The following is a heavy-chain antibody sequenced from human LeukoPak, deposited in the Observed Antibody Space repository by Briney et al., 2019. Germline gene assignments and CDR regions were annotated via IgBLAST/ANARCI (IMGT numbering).Heavy chain of an antibody. D-gene: IGHD2-2*01. Sequence: TSETLSLTCAVYGGSFSGYYWSWIRQPPGKGLEWIGEINHSGSTNYNPSLKSRVTISVDTSKNQFSLRLSSVTAADTAVYYCARKQRFCSSSTCRYVGIDYWGQGTLVTVSS. V-gene: IGHV4-34*01. CDR2: INHSGST. CDR3: ARKQRFCSSSTCRYVGIDY. CDR1: GGSFSGYY. J-gene: IGHJ4*02.